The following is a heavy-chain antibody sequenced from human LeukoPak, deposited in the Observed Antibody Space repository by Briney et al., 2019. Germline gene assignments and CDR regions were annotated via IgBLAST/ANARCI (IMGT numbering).Heavy chain of an antibody. Sequence: PGGSLRLSCAASGFTFISYWMHWVRQAPGKGLVWVSRINSDGSTTSYAASVKGRFTISRDTAKNTLYLQVNSLRAEDTAVYYCARGHHYYDSSAYYYWGQGTLVTVSS. D-gene: IGHD3-22*01. CDR3: ARGHHYYDSSAYYY. CDR1: GFTFISYW. CDR2: INSDGSTT. V-gene: IGHV3-74*01. J-gene: IGHJ4*02.